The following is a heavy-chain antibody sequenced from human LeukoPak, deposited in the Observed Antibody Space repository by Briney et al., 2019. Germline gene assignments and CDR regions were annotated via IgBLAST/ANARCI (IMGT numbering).Heavy chain of an antibody. J-gene: IGHJ4*02. CDR3: ATGSSWYVDY. D-gene: IGHD6-13*01. CDR1: GGSISSGSYY. V-gene: IGHV4-61*02. Sequence: SQTLSLTCTVSGGSISSGSYYWSWIRQPAGKGLEWIGRIYTSGSTNYNPSLKSRVTISVDTSKNQFSLKRSSVTAADTAVYYCATGSSWYVDYWGQGTLVTVSS. CDR2: IYTSGST.